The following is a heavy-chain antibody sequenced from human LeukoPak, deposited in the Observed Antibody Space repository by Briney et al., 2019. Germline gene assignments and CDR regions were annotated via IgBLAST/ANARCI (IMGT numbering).Heavy chain of an antibody. Sequence: GGSLRLSCAASGFTFSSYGMHWVRQAPGKGLEWVAFIRYDGSNKYYADSVKGRFTISRDNSKNTLYLQMNSLRAEDTAVYYCAKDGRYCSSTSCYVYYYYYMDVWGKGTTVTISS. J-gene: IGHJ6*03. CDR2: IRYDGSNK. D-gene: IGHD2-2*01. V-gene: IGHV3-30*02. CDR1: GFTFSSYG. CDR3: AKDGRYCSSTSCYVYYYYYMDV.